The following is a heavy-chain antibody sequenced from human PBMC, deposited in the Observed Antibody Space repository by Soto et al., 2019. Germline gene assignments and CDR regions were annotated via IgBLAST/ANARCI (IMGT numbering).Heavy chain of an antibody. D-gene: IGHD4-4*01. CDR3: ARFLYSNPQESYFDY. V-gene: IGHV4-39*01. CDR1: GFSISSSSYY. CDR2: IYYSGST. Sequence: SETLSLTCTVSGFSISSSSYYWGWIRQPPGKGLEWIGSIYYSGSTYYNPSLKSRVTISVDTSKNQFSLKLSSVTAADTAVYYCARFLYSNPQESYFDYWGQGTLLTVSS. J-gene: IGHJ4*02.